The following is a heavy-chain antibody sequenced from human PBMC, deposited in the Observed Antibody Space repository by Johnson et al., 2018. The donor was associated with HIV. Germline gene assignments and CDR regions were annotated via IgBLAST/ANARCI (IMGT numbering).Heavy chain of an antibody. CDR3: AREGVGTLDFTSSVRRVKSAFDI. CDR2: ISSSGSTM. V-gene: IGHV3-11*01. D-gene: IGHD3-10*01. Sequence: VQLVESGGGLVKPGGSLRLSCAAPGLTFSAYYMTWIRQAPGKGLEWVSYISSSGSTMYYADSVKGRFTISRDNAKNSLYLQMNSLRAEDTAVYYCAREGVGTLDFTSSVRRVKSAFDIWGQGTMVTVSS. J-gene: IGHJ3*02. CDR1: GLTFSAYY.